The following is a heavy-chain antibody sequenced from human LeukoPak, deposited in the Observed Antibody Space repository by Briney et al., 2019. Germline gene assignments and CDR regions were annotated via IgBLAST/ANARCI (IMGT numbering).Heavy chain of an antibody. CDR1: GLTFSNYI. Sequence: GGSLRLSCAASGLTFSNYIMDWVRQAPGKGLEWVSSIEKTGSYVYHVDSVRGRFTISRDNAKNSLYLQMNSLRAEDTAVYYCAREGVGIKDLDYWGQGTLVTVSS. D-gene: IGHD1-26*01. CDR3: AREGVGIKDLDY. CDR2: IEKTGSYV. J-gene: IGHJ4*02. V-gene: IGHV3-21*01.